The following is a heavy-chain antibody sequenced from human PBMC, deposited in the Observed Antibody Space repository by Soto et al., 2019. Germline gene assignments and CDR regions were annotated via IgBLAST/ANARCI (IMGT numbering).Heavy chain of an antibody. CDR2: IWSDGTNE. V-gene: IGHV3-33*01. CDR1: GFTFSRSV. J-gene: IGHJ4*02. CDR3: GRENCDYSHDY. Sequence: QVHLVESGGGVVQPGRSLRLSGAASGFTFSRSVMHCVRQAPGKGLAWVAVIWSDGTNENYADSVKDRFSISIDNSRNTLYLQMNSLRPEDTAVYYCGRENCDYSHDYWGQGPLVTVSS. D-gene: IGHD4-17*01.